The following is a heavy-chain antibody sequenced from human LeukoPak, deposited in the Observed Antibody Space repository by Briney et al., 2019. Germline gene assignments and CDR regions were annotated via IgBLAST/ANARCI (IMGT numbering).Heavy chain of an antibody. J-gene: IGHJ6*03. CDR1: GGSISSYY. D-gene: IGHD1-14*01. Sequence: SETESLTCTVSGGSISSYYWSWVRQPPGKGLEWIGYIYYSGSTNYNPSLKSRVTISVDTSKNQFSLKLSSVTAADTAVYYCARASEDYYYYYMDVWGKGTTVTISS. CDR2: IYYSGST. V-gene: IGHV4-59*01. CDR3: ARASEDYYYYYMDV.